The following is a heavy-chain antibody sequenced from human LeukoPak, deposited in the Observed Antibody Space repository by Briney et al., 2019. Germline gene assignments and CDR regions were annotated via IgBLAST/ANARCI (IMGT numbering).Heavy chain of an antibody. D-gene: IGHD6-6*01. CDR3: TKFTYTSSSRAIDY. V-gene: IGHV3-23*01. CDR1: GFSLSSYA. J-gene: IGHJ4*02. Sequence: GGSLRLSCAASGFSLSSYAMTWVRQAPGKGLEWVSSISSSGVNTYLADSVQGRFTISRDNSKNTLYLQMNTLRVEDTAVYFCTKFTYTSSSRAIDYWGQGTPVTVSS. CDR2: ISSSGVNT.